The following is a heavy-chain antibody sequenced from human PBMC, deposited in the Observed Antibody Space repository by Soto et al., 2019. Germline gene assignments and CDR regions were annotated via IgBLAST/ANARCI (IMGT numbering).Heavy chain of an antibody. J-gene: IGHJ6*03. D-gene: IGHD4-17*01. Sequence: EVLLVVSGGGLVKPGGSLRLSCAASGFTFSSYSINWVRQAPGKGLEWVSSISSSSTYIYYTDSVKGRFTISRDNAKNSLYLQMSSLRAEDTAVYYCARGTVTTMDVWGKGTTVTVSS. CDR3: ARGTVTTMDV. CDR1: GFTFSSYS. CDR2: ISSSSTYI. V-gene: IGHV3-21*01.